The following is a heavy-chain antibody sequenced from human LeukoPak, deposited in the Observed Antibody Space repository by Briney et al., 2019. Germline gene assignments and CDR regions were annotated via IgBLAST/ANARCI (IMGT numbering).Heavy chain of an antibody. CDR2: IYNSGST. J-gene: IGHJ4*02. V-gene: IGHV4-30-4*07. CDR3: ARDRELGY. CDR1: GGSISSGGYS. D-gene: IGHD3-10*01. Sequence: SQTLSLTCAVSGGSISSGGYSWSWLRQPPGKGLEWIGYIYNSGSTNYNPSLKSRVTISVDTSKNQFSLKLTSVTAADTAVYYCARDRELGYWGQGTLVTVSS.